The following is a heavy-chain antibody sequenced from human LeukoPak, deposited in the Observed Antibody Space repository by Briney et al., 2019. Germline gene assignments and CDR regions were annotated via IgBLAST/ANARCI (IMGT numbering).Heavy chain of an antibody. CDR3: AKPISGGLAVTANWFHP. CDR2: INANSGTT. Sequence: GGSLRLSCAASGFAFSFYAMSWLRQPPGKGLEWVSTINANSGTTSYAASVRGRFTISRDNSKNTLYLQVNTLRADDTATYYCAKPISGGLAVTANWFHPWGQGTLVVVSS. D-gene: IGHD6-19*01. V-gene: IGHV3-23*01. CDR1: GFAFSFYA. J-gene: IGHJ5*01.